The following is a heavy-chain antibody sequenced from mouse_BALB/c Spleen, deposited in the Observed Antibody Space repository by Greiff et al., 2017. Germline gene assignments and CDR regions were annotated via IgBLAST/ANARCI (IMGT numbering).Heavy chain of an antibody. J-gene: IGHJ4*01. D-gene: IGHD2-14*01. CDR2: INPSSGYT. CDR1: GYTFTSYT. V-gene: IGHV1-4*01. CDR3: ARRRGYDGYYYAMDY. Sequence: VQLQESGVELARPGASVKMSCKASGYTFTSYTMHWVKQRPGQGLEWIGYINPSSGYTNYNQKFKDKATLTADKSSSTAYMQLSSLTSEDSAVYYCARRRGYDGYYYAMDYWGQGTSVTVSS.